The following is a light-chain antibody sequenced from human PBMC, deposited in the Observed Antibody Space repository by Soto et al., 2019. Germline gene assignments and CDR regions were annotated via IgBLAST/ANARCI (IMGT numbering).Light chain of an antibody. V-gene: IGLV2-23*01. J-gene: IGLJ1*01. CDR3: CSYVENSTYV. Sequence: QSALTQPASVSGSPGQSITISCTGTSSDVGSYNLVSWYQQNPGKAPKVMIYEDIKRPSGVSNRFSGSKTDNTASLTISGLQAEDEADYYCCSYVENSTYVFGSGTKLTVL. CDR1: SSDVGSYNL. CDR2: EDI.